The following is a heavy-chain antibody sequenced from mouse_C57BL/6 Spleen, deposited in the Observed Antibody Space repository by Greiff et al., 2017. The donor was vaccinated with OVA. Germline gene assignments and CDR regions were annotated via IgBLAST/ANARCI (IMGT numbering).Heavy chain of an antibody. CDR2: IRNKANGYTT. V-gene: IGHV7-3*01. CDR3: ARYDYAMDY. J-gene: IGHJ4*01. Sequence: EVKAVESGGGLVQPGGSLSLSCAASGFTFTDYYMSWVRQPPGKALEWLGFIRNKANGYTTEYSASVKGRFTISRDNSQSILYLQMNALRAEDSATYYGARYDYAMDYWGQGTSVTVSS. CDR1: GFTFTDYY.